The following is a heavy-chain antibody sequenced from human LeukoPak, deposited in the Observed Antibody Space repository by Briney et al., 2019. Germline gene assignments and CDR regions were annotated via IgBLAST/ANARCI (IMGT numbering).Heavy chain of an antibody. CDR1: GFTFSNYW. CDR2: IKSKTDGGTT. CDR3: TTDQRSPRFDP. D-gene: IGHD1-26*01. J-gene: IGHJ5*02. V-gene: IGHV3-15*01. Sequence: GGSLRLSCAVSGFTFSNYWMSWARQSPGKGLEWVGRIKSKTDGGTTDYAAPVKGRFTISRDDSKNTLYLQMNSLKTEDTAVYYCTTDQRSPRFDPWGQGTLVTVSS.